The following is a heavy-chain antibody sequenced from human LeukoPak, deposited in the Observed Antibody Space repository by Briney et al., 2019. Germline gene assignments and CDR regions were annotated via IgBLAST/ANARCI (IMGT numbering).Heavy chain of an antibody. CDR2: INHSGST. V-gene: IGHV4-39*07. D-gene: IGHD3-22*01. J-gene: IGHJ4*02. Sequence: SETLSLTCTVSGGSIFSTSFYWGWIRQPPGKGLEWIGEINHSGSTNYNPSLKSRVTISVDTSKNQFSLKLSSVTAADTAVYYCARGHASSGYFRYFDYWGQGTLVTVSS. CDR1: GGSIFSTSFY. CDR3: ARGHASSGYFRYFDY.